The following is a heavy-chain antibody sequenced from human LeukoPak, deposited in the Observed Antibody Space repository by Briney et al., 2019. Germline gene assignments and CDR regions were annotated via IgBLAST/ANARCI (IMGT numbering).Heavy chain of an antibody. CDR2: IWYDGSNT. CDR3: ARGPEGKKYYDFWSGYNLGYYYYYMDV. D-gene: IGHD3-3*01. Sequence: PGGSLRLSCAASGFTVSSYGMDWVRQAPGEGLEWVAVIWYDGSNTYYADSVKGRFTISRDNSKNTLYLQMNSLRAEDTAVYYCARGPEGKKYYDFWSGYNLGYYYYYMDVWGKGTTVTVS. CDR1: GFTVSSYG. J-gene: IGHJ6*03. V-gene: IGHV3-33*01.